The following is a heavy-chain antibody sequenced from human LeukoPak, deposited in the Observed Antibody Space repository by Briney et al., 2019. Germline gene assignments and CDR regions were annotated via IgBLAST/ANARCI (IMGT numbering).Heavy chain of an antibody. CDR2: IRYDGSNK. V-gene: IGHV3-30*02. CDR1: GFTFSSYG. J-gene: IGHJ4*02. D-gene: IGHD6-13*01. Sequence: GGSLRLSCAASGFTFSSYGMHWVRQAPGKGLEWVAFIRYDGSNKYYADSVKGRFTISRDNSKNTLYLQMNSLRAEDAAVYYCARVSVRGYSSSWYFGYWGQGTLVTVSS. CDR3: ARVSVRGYSSSWYFGY.